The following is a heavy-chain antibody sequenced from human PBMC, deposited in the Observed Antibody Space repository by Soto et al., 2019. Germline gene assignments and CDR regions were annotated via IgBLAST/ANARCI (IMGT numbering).Heavy chain of an antibody. CDR3: ANGYKSYGDPASHLPRFDY. Sequence: SETLSLTCTVSGGSISSGGYYWSWIRQHPGKGLEWIGYIYYSGSTYYNPSLKSRVTISVDTSKNQFSLKLSSVTAADTAVYYCANGYKSYGDPASHLPRFDYWGQGTLVTVSS. J-gene: IGHJ4*02. CDR2: IYYSGST. CDR1: GGSISSGGYY. D-gene: IGHD4-17*01. V-gene: IGHV4-31*03.